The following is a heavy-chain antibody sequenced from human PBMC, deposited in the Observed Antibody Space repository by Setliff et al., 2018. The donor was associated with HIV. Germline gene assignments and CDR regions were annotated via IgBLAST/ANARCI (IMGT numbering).Heavy chain of an antibody. D-gene: IGHD3-3*01. CDR1: GGSFSGYY. Sequence: KPSETLSLTCAVYGGSFSGYYWSWIRQPPGKGLEWIGEINHSGSTNYNPSLKSRVTISVDTSKNQFSLKLSSVTAAVTAVYYCARVRTNWDYDFWSGHISSDYFDYWGQGTLVTVSS. CDR2: INHSGST. J-gene: IGHJ4*02. V-gene: IGHV4-34*01. CDR3: ARVRTNWDYDFWSGHISSDYFDY.